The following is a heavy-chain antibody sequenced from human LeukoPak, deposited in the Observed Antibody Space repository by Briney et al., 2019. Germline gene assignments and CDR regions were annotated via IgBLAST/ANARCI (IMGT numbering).Heavy chain of an antibody. V-gene: IGHV4-59*11. Sequence: PSETLSLTCAVSGDSSSSHYWTWIRQSPGPGLEWSGYISHIGRTNYNPSLKSRVTITIDTSKNQFSLKLRSVTAADTAVYYCARDLVTVTKGFDIWGQGTMVSVSS. J-gene: IGHJ3*02. D-gene: IGHD4-17*01. CDR3: ARDLVTVTKGFDI. CDR2: ISHIGRT. CDR1: GDSSSSHY.